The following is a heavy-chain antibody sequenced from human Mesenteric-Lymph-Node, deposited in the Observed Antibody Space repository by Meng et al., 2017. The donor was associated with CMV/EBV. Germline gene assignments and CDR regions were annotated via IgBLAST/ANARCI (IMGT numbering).Heavy chain of an antibody. D-gene: IGHD3-10*01. V-gene: IGHV4-39*07. CDR3: ARVDGSGTYYKGRADP. Sequence: GPLTLPCSVSGGSISGSHYFWGWIRQPPGEGLVYIGSISYSGGTYYNASLKSRVTISVDTSKNQFSLVLKSVTAADTAVYYYARVDGSGTYYKGRADPWGQGTLVTVSS. J-gene: IGHJ5*02. CDR1: GGSISGSHYF. CDR2: ISYSGGT.